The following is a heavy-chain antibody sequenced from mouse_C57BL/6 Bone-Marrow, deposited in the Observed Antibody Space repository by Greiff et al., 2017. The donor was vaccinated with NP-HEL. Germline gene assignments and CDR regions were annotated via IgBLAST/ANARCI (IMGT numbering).Heavy chain of an antibody. Sequence: EVQRVESGPGLVKPSQSLSLTCSVTGYSITSGYYWNWIRQFPGNKLEWMGYISYDGSNNYNPSLKNRISITRDTSKNQFFLKLNSVTTEDTATYYCARARITTVVVDYFDYWGQGTTLTVSS. D-gene: IGHD1-1*01. CDR3: ARARITTVVVDYFDY. V-gene: IGHV3-6*01. J-gene: IGHJ2*01. CDR1: GYSITSGYY. CDR2: ISYDGSN.